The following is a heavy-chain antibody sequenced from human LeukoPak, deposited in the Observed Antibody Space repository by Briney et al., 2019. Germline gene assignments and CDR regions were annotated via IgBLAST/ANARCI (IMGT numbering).Heavy chain of an antibody. V-gene: IGHV3-7*01. CDR3: ARGLPYYMDV. J-gene: IGHJ6*03. Sequence: GGSLRLSCAASGFTFSIYWMSWVRQAPGKGLEWVANIKQDGSEKYYVDSVKGRFTISRDNAKNSLYLQMSSLRAEDTAVYYCARGLPYYMDVWGKGTTVTVSS. CDR2: IKQDGSEK. CDR1: GFTFSIYW. D-gene: IGHD5-12*01.